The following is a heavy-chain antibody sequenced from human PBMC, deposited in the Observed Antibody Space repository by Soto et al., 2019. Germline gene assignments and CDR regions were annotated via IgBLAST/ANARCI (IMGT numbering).Heavy chain of an antibody. CDR3: ARDRHGSDWYTYYFYTLAV. Sequence: EVHLLESGGGLVQLGESLRLSCAASGFIFSDYAMTWVRQAPGKGLEWVSGISGSGESIYYADSVEGRFTISRDNSKNTLYLQMNSLRGEDTAVYYCARDRHGSDWYTYYFYTLAVWGQGTTVTVSS. D-gene: IGHD6-13*01. V-gene: IGHV3-23*01. J-gene: IGHJ6*02. CDR1: GFIFSDYA. CDR2: ISGSGESI.